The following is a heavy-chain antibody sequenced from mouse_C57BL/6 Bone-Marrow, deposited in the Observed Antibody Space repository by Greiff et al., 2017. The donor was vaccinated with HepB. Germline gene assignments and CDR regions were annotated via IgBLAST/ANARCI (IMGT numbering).Heavy chain of an antibody. CDR3: ARSLAFLDD. CDR2: IYPGSGNT. D-gene: IGHD6-1*01. V-gene: IGHV1-66*01. CDR1: GYSFTSYY. J-gene: IGHJ2*01. Sequence: VQRVESGPELVKPGASVKISCKASGYSFTSYYIHWVKQRPGQGLEWIGWIYPGSGNTKYNEKFKGKATLTADTSSSTAYMQLSSLTSEDSAVYYCARSLAFLDDWGQGTTLTVSA.